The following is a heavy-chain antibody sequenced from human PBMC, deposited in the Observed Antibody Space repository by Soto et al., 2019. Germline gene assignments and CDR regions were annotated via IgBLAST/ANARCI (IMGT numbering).Heavy chain of an antibody. V-gene: IGHV3-21*01. J-gene: IGHJ4*02. CDR3: ARDNLAFQGAFDL. CDR1: GFVFSDFQ. D-gene: IGHD3-16*01. Sequence: TGGSLRLSCAASGFVFSDFQFNWVRQAPGGGLEWLSSITGTSAFTEYAESIEGRFTISRDNPNKLLFLHMDSLRPEDTAVYYCARDNLAFQGAFDLWGQGTLVTVSS. CDR2: ITGTSAFT.